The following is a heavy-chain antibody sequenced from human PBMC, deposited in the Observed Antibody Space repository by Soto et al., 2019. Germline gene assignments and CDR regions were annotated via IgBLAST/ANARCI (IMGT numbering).Heavy chain of an antibody. CDR2: ISVRGDYR. CDR1: GFTFSSSG. D-gene: IGHD2-2*01. Sequence: EGQLLQSGGGLVQPGESLRVSCAASGFTFSSSGMSWVRQAPGKGLEWVSSISVRGDYRYYADSVKGRFTISRYNSKNTLYLQMNSVTAEDTTVYYCAYHGGFDFWGQGTMVGVTS. V-gene: IGHV3-23*01. J-gene: IGHJ3*01. CDR3: AYHGGFDF.